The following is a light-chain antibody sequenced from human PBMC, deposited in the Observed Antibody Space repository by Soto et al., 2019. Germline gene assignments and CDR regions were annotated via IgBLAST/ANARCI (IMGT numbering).Light chain of an antibody. Sequence: EVVFTQSPVTLSLSPGERATLSCRASQSVSNNLAWYQQKPGQAPRLLIYGASTRATGIPARFSGSGSGTEFTLTISSLQSEDFAVYYCQQYNNWPPITFGQGTRLEI. J-gene: IGKJ5*01. CDR2: GAS. CDR3: QQYNNWPPIT. CDR1: QSVSNN. V-gene: IGKV3-15*01.